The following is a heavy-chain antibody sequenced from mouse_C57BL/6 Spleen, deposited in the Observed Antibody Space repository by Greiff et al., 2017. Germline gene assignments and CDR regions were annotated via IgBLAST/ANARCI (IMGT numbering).Heavy chain of an antibody. CDR2: IYPGDGDT. CDR1: GYAFSGYW. Sequence: QVQLQQSGAELVKPGASVKISCKASGYAFSGYWMNWVKQRPGKGLEWIGQIYPGDGDTNYNRKFKGNATLTADKSSSTASMQLSSLTSEDSAVYFCTNYDYPDYWGQGTTLTVSS. CDR3: TNYDYPDY. D-gene: IGHD2-4*01. J-gene: IGHJ2*01. V-gene: IGHV1-80*01.